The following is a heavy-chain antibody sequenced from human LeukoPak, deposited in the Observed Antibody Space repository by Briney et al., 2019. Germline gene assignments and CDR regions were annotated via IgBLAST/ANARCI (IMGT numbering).Heavy chain of an antibody. CDR2: IDIDGSGT. CDR1: GFSLSAYW. Sequence: GGSLRLSCAASGFSLSAYWMHWVRQAPGEGLVWVSRIDIDGSGTLYADSVKGRFTISRDNAKNTLYLQMNSLRREDTAVYYCVRDRHHRRLDPWGQGTLVTVSS. CDR3: VRDRHHRRLDP. J-gene: IGHJ5*02. V-gene: IGHV3-74*01.